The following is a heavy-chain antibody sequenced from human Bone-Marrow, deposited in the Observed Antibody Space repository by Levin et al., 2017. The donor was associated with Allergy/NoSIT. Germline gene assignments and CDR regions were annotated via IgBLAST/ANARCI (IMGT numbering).Heavy chain of an antibody. CDR2: INADNGDT. V-gene: IGHV1-3*01. Sequence: ASVKVSCKASGYMFISYGIQWVRQAPGQGLEWMGRINADNGDTKYSQKFQGRVTIIRDTSATTVYMELSSLRSEDTAVYYCARDAMYNSRLYEMDVWGQGTTVTVSS. J-gene: IGHJ6*02. CDR3: ARDAMYNSRLYEMDV. D-gene: IGHD6-19*01. CDR1: GYMFISYG.